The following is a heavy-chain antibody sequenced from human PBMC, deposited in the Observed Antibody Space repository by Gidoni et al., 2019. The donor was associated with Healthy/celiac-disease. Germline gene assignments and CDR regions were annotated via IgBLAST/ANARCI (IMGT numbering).Heavy chain of an antibody. Sequence: EVQLVESGGGLVKPGGSLRLSCAASGFTFSNAWMSWVRQAPGKGLEWVGRIKSKTDGGTTDYAAPVKGRFTISRDDSKNTLYLQMNSLKTEDTAVYYCTTERVTYDILTGYYYFDYWGQGTLVTVSS. CDR3: TTERVTYDILTGYYYFDY. V-gene: IGHV3-15*01. D-gene: IGHD3-9*01. CDR1: GFTFSNAW. J-gene: IGHJ4*02. CDR2: IKSKTDGGTT.